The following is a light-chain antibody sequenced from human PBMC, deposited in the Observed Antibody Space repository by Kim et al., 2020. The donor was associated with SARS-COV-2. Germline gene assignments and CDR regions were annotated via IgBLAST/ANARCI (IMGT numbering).Light chain of an antibody. CDR1: QSISSY. V-gene: IGKV1-39*01. CDR3: QQSYSTPRT. J-gene: IGKJ1*01. CDR2: AAS. Sequence: GDRVTITCRASQSISSYLNWYQQKPGKAPKLLIYAASSLQSGVTSRFSGSGSGTDFTLTISSLQPEDFATYYCQQSYSTPRTFGQGTKV.